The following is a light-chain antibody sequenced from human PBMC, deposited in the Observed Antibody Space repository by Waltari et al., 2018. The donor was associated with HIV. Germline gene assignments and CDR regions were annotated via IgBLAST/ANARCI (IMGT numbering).Light chain of an antibody. CDR1: SSDVGSYNL. J-gene: IGLJ2*01. CDR2: DVS. CDR3: CSYAGSSTTVL. V-gene: IGLV2-23*02. Sequence: QSALTQPASVSGSPGQSITLSCTGTSSDVGSYNLVSWYQQNPGKAPKLMIYDVSKRPSGVSNRFSGSKSANTASLTISGLQAEDEADYYCCSYAGSSTTVLFGGGTKLTVL.